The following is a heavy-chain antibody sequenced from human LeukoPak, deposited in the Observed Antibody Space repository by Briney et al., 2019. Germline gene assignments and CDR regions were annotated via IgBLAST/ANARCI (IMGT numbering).Heavy chain of an antibody. V-gene: IGHV4-31*03. D-gene: IGHD3-10*01. CDR3: AREGLWFGGNLDY. J-gene: IGHJ4*02. CDR1: GGSISSGGYY. CDR2: IYCSGST. Sequence: SETLSLTCTVSGGSISSGGYYWSWIRQHPGKGLEWIGYIYCSGSTYYNPSLKSRVTISVDTSKNQFSLKLSSVTAADTAVYYCAREGLWFGGNLDYWGQGTLVTVSS.